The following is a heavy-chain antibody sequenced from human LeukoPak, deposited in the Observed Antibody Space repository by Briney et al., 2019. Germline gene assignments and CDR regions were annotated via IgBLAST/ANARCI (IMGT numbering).Heavy chain of an antibody. CDR1: GGSFSGYY. D-gene: IGHD3-9*01. CDR3: ARFYDILTGYYNRGFDP. J-gene: IGHJ5*02. Sequence: SETLSLTCAVYGGSFSGYYWSWIRQPPGKGLEWIGEINHSGSTNYNLSLKSRVTISVDTSKNQFSLKLSSVTAADTAVYYCARFYDILTGYYNRGFDPWGQGTLVTVSS. V-gene: IGHV4-34*01. CDR2: INHSGST.